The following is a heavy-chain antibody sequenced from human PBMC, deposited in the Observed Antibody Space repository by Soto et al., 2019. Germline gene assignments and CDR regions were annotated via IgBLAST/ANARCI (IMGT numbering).Heavy chain of an antibody. CDR1: GFTFSSYA. CDR3: AKDFYTGGSWYSGSPRAFDI. J-gene: IGHJ3*02. CDR2: ISGSGGST. Sequence: PGGSLRLSCAASGFTFSSYAMSWVRQAPGKGLEWVSAISGSGGSTYYADSVKGRFTISRDNSKNTLYLQMNSLRAEDTAVFYCAKDFYTGGSWYSGSPRAFDIWGQGTMVTVSS. V-gene: IGHV3-23*01. D-gene: IGHD1-26*01.